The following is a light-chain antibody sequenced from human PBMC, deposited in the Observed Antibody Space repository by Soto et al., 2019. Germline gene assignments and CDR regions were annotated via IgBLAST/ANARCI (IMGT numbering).Light chain of an antibody. CDR1: QSVSSN. CDR3: QQYGDWPLT. Sequence: EIVMTQSPASLSVSPGERATLSCRASQSVSSNLAWYQQKPGQAPRLLIHGASTRATGIPARFSGSGSGTEFTLTISSLQSEDFAVYYCQQYGDWPLTFGGGTKVDIK. J-gene: IGKJ4*01. CDR2: GAS. V-gene: IGKV3-15*01.